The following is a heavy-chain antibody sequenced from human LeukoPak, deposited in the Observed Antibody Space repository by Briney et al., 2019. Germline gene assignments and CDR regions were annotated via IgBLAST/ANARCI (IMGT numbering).Heavy chain of an antibody. CDR3: ARDRASSGWYGWFDP. CDR1: GYTFTSYY. V-gene: IGHV1-46*01. Sequence: ASVKVSCKASGYTFTSYYMHWVRQAPGQGLEWMGIINPSGGSTSYAQKFQGRVTMTRDMSTSTVYMELSSLRSDDTAVYYCARDRASSGWYGWFDPWGQGTLVTVSS. D-gene: IGHD6-19*01. CDR2: INPSGGST. J-gene: IGHJ5*02.